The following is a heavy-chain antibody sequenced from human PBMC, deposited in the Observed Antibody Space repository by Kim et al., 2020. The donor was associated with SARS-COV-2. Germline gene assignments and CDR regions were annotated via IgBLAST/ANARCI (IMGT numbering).Heavy chain of an antibody. D-gene: IGHD4-4*01. CDR2: ISSSSSYI. CDR3: ARDFRRSSYSNYDLFDY. V-gene: IGHV3-21*01. Sequence: GGSLRLSCAASGFTFSSYSMNWVRQAPGKGLEWVSSISSSSSYIYYADSVKGRFTISRDNAKNSLYLQMNSLRAEDTAVYYCARDFRRSSYSNYDLFDYWGQGTLVTVSS. J-gene: IGHJ4*02. CDR1: GFTFSSYS.